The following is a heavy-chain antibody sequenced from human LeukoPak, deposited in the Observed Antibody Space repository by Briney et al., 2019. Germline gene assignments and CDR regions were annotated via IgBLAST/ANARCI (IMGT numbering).Heavy chain of an antibody. CDR3: ARLGYSSSWTRPAGVYYFDY. D-gene: IGHD6-13*01. V-gene: IGHV4-39*07. J-gene: IGHJ4*02. CDR1: GGSISSSSYY. Sequence: SETLSLTCTVSGGSISSSSYYWGWIRQPPGKGLEWIGSIYYSGSTYYNPSLKSRVTISVDTSKNQFSLKLSSVTAADTAVYYCARLGYSSSWTRPAGVYYFDYWGQGTLVTVSS. CDR2: IYYSGST.